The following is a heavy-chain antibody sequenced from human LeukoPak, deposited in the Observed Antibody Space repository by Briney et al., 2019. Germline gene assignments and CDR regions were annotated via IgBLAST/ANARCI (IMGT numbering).Heavy chain of an antibody. Sequence: ASVKVSCKASGYTFTSYGISWVRQAPGQGLKWMGWISAYNGNTNYAQKLQGRVTMTTDTSTSTAYMELRSLRSDDTAVYYCARDRPFMFSGATLDYWGQGTLVTVSS. D-gene: IGHD1-26*01. CDR3: ARDRPFMFSGATLDY. J-gene: IGHJ4*02. CDR1: GYTFTSYG. CDR2: ISAYNGNT. V-gene: IGHV1-18*01.